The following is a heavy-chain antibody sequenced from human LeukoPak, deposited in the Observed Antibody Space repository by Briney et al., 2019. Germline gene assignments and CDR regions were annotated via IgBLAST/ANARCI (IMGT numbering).Heavy chain of an antibody. CDR2: IKPDGSEK. D-gene: IGHD1-20*01. CDR1: GFTFSSRW. Sequence: GGSLRLSCAASGFTFSSRWMNWVRQASGKGLEWVANIKPDGSEKYYVDSVKGRFTISRDNAKNSLYLQMNSLRDEDTAVYYCASGNWNDRAFDIWGQGTMVAVTS. V-gene: IGHV3-7*01. J-gene: IGHJ3*02. CDR3: ASGNWNDRAFDI.